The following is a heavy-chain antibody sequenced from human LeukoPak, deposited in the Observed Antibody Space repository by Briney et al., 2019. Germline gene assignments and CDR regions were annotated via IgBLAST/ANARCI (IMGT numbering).Heavy chain of an antibody. Sequence: GGSLRLSCAASGFTFNNYAMTWVRQAPGKGLQWVSAISSSSSYIYYADSVKGRFTISRDNAKNSLYLQMNSLRAEDTAVYYCARGKSNYGDYVDYWGQGTLVTVSS. CDR1: GFTFNNYA. CDR3: ARGKSNYGDYVDY. V-gene: IGHV3-21*01. CDR2: ISSSSSYI. J-gene: IGHJ4*02. D-gene: IGHD4-17*01.